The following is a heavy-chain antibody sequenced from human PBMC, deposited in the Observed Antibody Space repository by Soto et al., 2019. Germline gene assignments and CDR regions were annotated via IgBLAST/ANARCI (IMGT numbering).Heavy chain of an antibody. D-gene: IGHD3-22*01. CDR2: IVVGSGNT. V-gene: IGHV1-58*02. CDR3: AADDYDSKASAFDI. Sequence: ASVKVSCTASGYTFTSYGIIWVRQARGQRLEWIGWIVVGSGNTNYAQKLQGRVTITRDMSTSTAYMELSSLRSEDTAVYYCAADDYDSKASAFDIWGQGTMVTVSS. CDR1: GYTFTSYG. J-gene: IGHJ3*02.